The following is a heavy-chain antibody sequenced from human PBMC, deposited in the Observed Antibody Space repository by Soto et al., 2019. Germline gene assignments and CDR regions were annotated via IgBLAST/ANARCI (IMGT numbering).Heavy chain of an antibody. V-gene: IGHV3-7*03. CDR3: ARGYYDFWSAKGAFDI. J-gene: IGHJ3*02. CDR1: GFTFSSYW. D-gene: IGHD3-3*01. CDR2: IKQDGSEK. Sequence: ESGGGLVQPGGSLRLSCAASGFTFSSYWMSWVRQAPGKGLEWVANIKQDGSEKYYVDSVKGRFTISRDNAKNSLYLQMNSLRAEDTAVYYCARGYYDFWSAKGAFDIWGQGTMVTVSS.